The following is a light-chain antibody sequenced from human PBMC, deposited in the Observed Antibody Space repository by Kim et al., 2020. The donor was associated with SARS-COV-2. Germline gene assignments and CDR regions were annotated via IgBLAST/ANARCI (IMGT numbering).Light chain of an antibody. CDR2: NAV. CDR3: QQYSSYPLT. J-gene: IGKJ4*01. V-gene: IGKV1D-16*01. Sequence: ASVGDRVIITCRASQGIKRWLVWYQQKPDKAPKPLIYNAVNLESGVPSRFSGSGSGTDFTLTISSLQPEDFASYYCQQYSSYPLTFGGGTKVDIK. CDR1: QGIKRW.